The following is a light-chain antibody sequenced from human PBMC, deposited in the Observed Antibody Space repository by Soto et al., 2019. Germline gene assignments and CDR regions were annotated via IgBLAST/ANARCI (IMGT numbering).Light chain of an antibody. Sequence: QPVLTQSPSASASLGASVKLTCTLSSGHSTYVIAWHQQHPGKGPRYLMKVDSDGTHSKGDGIPARFSGSSSGAERYLTICSLQYDDEADYYCQTWGPGIRVFGGGTQLTVL. V-gene: IGLV4-69*01. CDR1: SGHSTYV. CDR2: VDSDGTH. CDR3: QTWGPGIRV. J-gene: IGLJ3*02.